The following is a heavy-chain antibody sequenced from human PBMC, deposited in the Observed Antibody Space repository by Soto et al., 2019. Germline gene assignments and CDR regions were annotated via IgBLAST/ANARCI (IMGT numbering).Heavy chain of an antibody. J-gene: IGHJ5*02. Sequence: SETLSLTCTVSCASISGFYWSWIRKSAGKGLEWIGRIYATGTTDYNPSLKSRVMMSVDTSKKQFSLKLRSVTAADTAVYYCVRDGTKTLRDWFDPWGQGISVTV. V-gene: IGHV4-4*07. CDR3: VRDGTKTLRDWFDP. D-gene: IGHD1-1*01. CDR1: CASISGFY. CDR2: IYATGTT.